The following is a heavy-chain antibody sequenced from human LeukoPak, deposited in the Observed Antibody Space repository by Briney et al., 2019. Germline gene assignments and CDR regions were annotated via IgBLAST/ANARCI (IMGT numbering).Heavy chain of an antibody. Sequence: SETLSLTCTVSGASIRSYYGSWIRQPPGKGLEWIAYMYYTESPNYNPSLKSRVSMSGDSSRNQFSLKLNSVTAADTAVYYCARSYDTNNRQRFDYWGQGILVTVSP. CDR2: MYYTESP. J-gene: IGHJ4*02. CDR3: ARSYDTNNRQRFDY. CDR1: GASIRSYY. D-gene: IGHD3-22*01. V-gene: IGHV4-59*08.